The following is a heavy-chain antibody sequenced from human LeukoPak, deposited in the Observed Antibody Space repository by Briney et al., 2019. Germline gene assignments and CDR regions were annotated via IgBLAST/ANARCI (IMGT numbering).Heavy chain of an antibody. Sequence: GGSLRLSCAASGFTVSSNYMSWVRHAPGKGLEWVSVIYSGGSTYYADSVKGRFTISRDNSKNTLYLQMNRLRAEDTAVYYCARMGVQSPFDYWGQGTLVTVSS. D-gene: IGHD1-1*01. J-gene: IGHJ4*02. CDR1: GFTVSSNY. CDR2: IYSGGST. CDR3: ARMGVQSPFDY. V-gene: IGHV3-66*01.